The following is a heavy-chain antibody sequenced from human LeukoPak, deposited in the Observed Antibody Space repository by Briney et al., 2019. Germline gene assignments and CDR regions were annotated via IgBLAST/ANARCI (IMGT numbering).Heavy chain of an antibody. D-gene: IGHD6-13*01. V-gene: IGHV3-7*01. CDR1: GFTFSSYW. Sequence: PGGSLRLSCAASGFTFSSYWMSWVRQAPGKGLEWVANIKQDGSEKYYVDSVKGRFTISRDNAKNSLYLQMNSLRAEDTAVYYCARVRGSSWYGRGYFDYWGQRTLVTVSS. CDR2: IKQDGSEK. J-gene: IGHJ4*02. CDR3: ARVRGSSWYGRGYFDY.